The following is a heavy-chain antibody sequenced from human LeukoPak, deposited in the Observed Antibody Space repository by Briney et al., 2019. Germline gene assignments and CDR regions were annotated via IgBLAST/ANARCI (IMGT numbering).Heavy chain of an antibody. J-gene: IGHJ4*02. CDR1: GFTFSSYG. Sequence: PGGSLRLSCAASGFTFSSYGMHWVRQAPGKGLEWVAVISYDGSNKYYADSVKGRFTISRDNSKNTLYLQMSNLRAEDTAIYYCAKAQRGFDDFWSGYDYWGQGTLVTVSS. D-gene: IGHD3-3*01. CDR3: AKAQRGFDDFWSGYDY. CDR2: ISYDGSNK. V-gene: IGHV3-30*12.